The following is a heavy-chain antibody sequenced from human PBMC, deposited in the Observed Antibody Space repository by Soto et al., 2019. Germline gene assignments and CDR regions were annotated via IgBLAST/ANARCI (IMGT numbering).Heavy chain of an antibody. CDR2: INPDNGAA. CDR1: GYTFTGYY. Sequence: ASVKVSCKVSGYTFTGYYLHWARQAPGQGLEWMGWINPDNGAANYAQQFQGRVTMTRDTSISTVYLEFSSLRSDDTAVYFCARGEDSSWLFHYIDYWGQGALVTVSS. D-gene: IGHD6-13*01. J-gene: IGHJ4*02. V-gene: IGHV1-2*02. CDR3: ARGEDSSWLFHYIDY.